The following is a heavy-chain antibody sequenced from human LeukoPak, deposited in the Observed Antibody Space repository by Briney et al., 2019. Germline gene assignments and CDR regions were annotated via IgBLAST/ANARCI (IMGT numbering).Heavy chain of an antibody. CDR1: GGSISNGDYY. Sequence: SETLSLTCTVSGGSISNGDYYWGWIRQPPGKGLEWIGSIYYSGSTYYNPSLKSRVTISVDTSKNQFSLKLSSVTAADTAVYYCARRQQLNWFDPWGQGTLVTVSS. J-gene: IGHJ5*02. CDR3: ARRQQLNWFDP. D-gene: IGHD6-13*01. V-gene: IGHV4-39*01. CDR2: IYYSGST.